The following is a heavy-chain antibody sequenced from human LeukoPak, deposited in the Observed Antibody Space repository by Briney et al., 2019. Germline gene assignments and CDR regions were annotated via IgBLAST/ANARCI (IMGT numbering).Heavy chain of an antibody. Sequence: SETLSLTCTVSGYSISSGYHWGWIRPPPGKGLEWIGSIDHSGSTNYNPSLKSRVTISVDTSKNQFSLKLSSVTAADTAVYYCARGPPLGGNPNDAFDIWGQGTMVTVSS. D-gene: IGHD4-23*01. CDR1: GYSISSGYH. CDR3: ARGPPLGGNPNDAFDI. V-gene: IGHV4-38-2*02. CDR2: IDHSGST. J-gene: IGHJ3*02.